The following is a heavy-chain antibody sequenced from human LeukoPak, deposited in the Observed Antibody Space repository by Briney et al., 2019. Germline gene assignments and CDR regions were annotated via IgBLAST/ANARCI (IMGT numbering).Heavy chain of an antibody. Sequence: PSETLSLTCTVSGGSISSSSYYWGWIRQPPGKGLEWIGSIYYSGSTYYNPSLKSRVTISLDTSKNQFSLKLSSVTAADTAVYYCARHPRGAARPGYYYYYYMDVWGKGTTVTVSS. CDR3: ARHPRGAARPGYYYYYYMDV. CDR2: IYYSGST. V-gene: IGHV4-39*01. D-gene: IGHD6-6*01. J-gene: IGHJ6*03. CDR1: GGSISSSSYY.